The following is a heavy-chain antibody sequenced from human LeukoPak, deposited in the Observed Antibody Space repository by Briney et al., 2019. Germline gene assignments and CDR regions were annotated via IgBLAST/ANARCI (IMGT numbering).Heavy chain of an antibody. CDR1: GFTFSSYG. CDR3: ARGDDFWSGYYENWFDP. D-gene: IGHD3-3*01. Sequence: GGSLRLSCAASGFTFSSYGMSWVRQAPGKGLEWVSAISGSGGSTYYADSVKGRFTISRDNSKNTLYLQMNRLRAEDTAVYYCARGDDFWSGYYENWFDPWGQGTLVTVSS. J-gene: IGHJ5*02. V-gene: IGHV3-23*01. CDR2: ISGSGGST.